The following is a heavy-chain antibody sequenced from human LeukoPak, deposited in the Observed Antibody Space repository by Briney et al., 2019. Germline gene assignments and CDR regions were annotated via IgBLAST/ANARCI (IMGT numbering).Heavy chain of an antibody. D-gene: IGHD3-22*01. V-gene: IGHV4-39*07. J-gene: IGHJ6*03. Sequence: SETLSLTCTVSGGSISSSSYYWGWIRQPPGKGLEWIGSIYYSGSTYYNPSLKSRVTISVDTSKNQFSLKMSSVTAADTAVYYCARVEYYYDSSGYDPYYYYYMDVWGKGTTVTISS. CDR1: GGSISSSSYY. CDR2: IYYSGST. CDR3: ARVEYYYDSSGYDPYYYYYMDV.